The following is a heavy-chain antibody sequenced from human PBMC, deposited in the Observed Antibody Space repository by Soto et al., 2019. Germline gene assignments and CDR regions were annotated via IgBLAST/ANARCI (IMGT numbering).Heavy chain of an antibody. V-gene: IGHV3-7*01. D-gene: IGHD3-22*01. CDR3: ARVPYDSSGYYYGTELWFDP. CDR2: IKQDGSEK. J-gene: IGHJ5*02. Sequence: GGSLRLSCADSGFTFSSYWMSWVRQAPGKGLEWVANIKQDGSEKYYVDSVKGRFTISRDNAKNSLYLQMNSLRAEDTAVYYCARVPYDSSGYYYGTELWFDPWGQGTLVTVSS. CDR1: GFTFSSYW.